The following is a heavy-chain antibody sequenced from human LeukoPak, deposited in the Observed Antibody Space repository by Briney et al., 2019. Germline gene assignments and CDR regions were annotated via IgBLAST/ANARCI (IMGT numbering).Heavy chain of an antibody. D-gene: IGHD3-22*01. Sequence: PSETLSLTCTVSGGSISSGSYYWSWIRQPAGKGLEWIGRIYSSGSTNYNPSLKSRVTISLDTSKNQFSLKLSSVTAADTAVYYCARSTIYYDSSGSYFFDYWGQGTLVTVSS. CDR3: ARSTIYYDSSGSYFFDY. CDR2: IYSSGST. V-gene: IGHV4-61*02. J-gene: IGHJ4*02. CDR1: GGSISSGSYY.